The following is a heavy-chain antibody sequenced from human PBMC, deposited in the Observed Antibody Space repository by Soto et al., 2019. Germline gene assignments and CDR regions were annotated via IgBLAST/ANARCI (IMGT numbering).Heavy chain of an antibody. J-gene: IGHJ4*02. Sequence: PGGSLRLSCAASGFTFSSYSMNWVRQAPGKGLEWVSSISSSSSYIYYADSVKGRFTISRDNSKNTLYLQMNSLRAEDTAVYYCAKLADGSGYFYFDYWGQGTLVTVSS. D-gene: IGHD3-22*01. CDR3: AKLADGSGYFYFDY. CDR1: GFTFSSYS. V-gene: IGHV3-21*04. CDR2: ISSSSSYI.